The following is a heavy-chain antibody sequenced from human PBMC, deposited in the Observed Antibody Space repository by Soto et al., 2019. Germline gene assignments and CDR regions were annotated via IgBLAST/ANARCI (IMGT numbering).Heavy chain of an antibody. CDR2: MFYSGVH. J-gene: IGHJ4*02. D-gene: IGHD1-1*01. CDR3: ATWNDGSAGH. V-gene: IGHV4-59*03. CDR1: GGYIKTYY. Sequence: SETLSLTCTVSGGYIKTYYWTWIRRPPGGRPEWLGHMFYSGVHKYNPSLQSRVTISVDTSRNQFSLNLNSVTAEDTAVYHCATWNDGSAGHWAPGILVTVSS.